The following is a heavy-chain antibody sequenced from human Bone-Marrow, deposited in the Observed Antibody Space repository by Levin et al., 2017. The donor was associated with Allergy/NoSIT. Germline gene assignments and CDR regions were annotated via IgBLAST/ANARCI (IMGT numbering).Heavy chain of an antibody. J-gene: IGHJ6*02. CDR2: ISSRSTYI. V-gene: IGHV3-21*01. D-gene: IGHD6-19*01. CDR1: GFNFSTYT. Sequence: GGSLRLSCDASGFNFSTYTLHWVRQAPGKGLEWVSSISSRSTYIHYADSVKGRFTISRDNAKNSLSLQMTSLRAEDTALYYCARGAAVPGSPRGGMDVWGQGTTVTVSS. CDR3: ARGAAVPGSPRGGMDV.